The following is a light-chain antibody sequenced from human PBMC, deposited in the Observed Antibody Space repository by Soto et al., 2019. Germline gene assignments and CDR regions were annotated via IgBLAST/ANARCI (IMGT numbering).Light chain of an antibody. CDR3: QQLHDYPIT. CDR1: QGVDSS. CDR2: AAS. J-gene: IGKJ5*01. V-gene: IGKV1-9*01. Sequence: DIQMTQSPSSLSASVVDRVTITFRASQGVDSSLAWYQQKPGKAPKLLIYAASNLQSGVPSRFSGSGSGTDFTLTISSLRPEDFATYYCQQLHDYPITFGQGTRLEI.